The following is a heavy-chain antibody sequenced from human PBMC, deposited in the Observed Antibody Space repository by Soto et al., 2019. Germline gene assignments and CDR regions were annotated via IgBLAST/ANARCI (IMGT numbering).Heavy chain of an antibody. CDR3: AREGDSSSSCYNWSAP. V-gene: IGHV3-21*01. Sequence: GGSLRLSCAASGFTFSSYSMNWVRQAPGKELEWVSSISSSSSYIYYADSVKGRFTISRDNAKNSLYLHMTSLRAEDTAVYYYAREGDSSSSCYNWSAPWGKETRVTVSS. D-gene: IGHD6-6*01. CDR2: ISSSSSYI. CDR1: GFTFSSYS. J-gene: IGHJ5*02.